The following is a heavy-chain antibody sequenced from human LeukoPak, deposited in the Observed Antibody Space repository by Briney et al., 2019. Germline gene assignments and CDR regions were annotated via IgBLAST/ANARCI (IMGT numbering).Heavy chain of an antibody. CDR1: GFTVSSDY. CDR2: ISGSGGST. Sequence: GGSLRLSCAASGFTVSSDYMSWVRQAPGKGLEWVSAISGSGGSTYYADSVKGRFTISRDNAKNSLYLQMNSLRAEDTAVYYCARDGIWFGGNDYWGQGTLVTVSS. V-gene: IGHV3-11*04. D-gene: IGHD3-10*01. CDR3: ARDGIWFGGNDY. J-gene: IGHJ4*02.